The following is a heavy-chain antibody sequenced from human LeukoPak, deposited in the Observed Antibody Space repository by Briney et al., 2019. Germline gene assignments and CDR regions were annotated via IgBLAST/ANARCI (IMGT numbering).Heavy chain of an antibody. CDR3: AKTRGYSYGLDFDY. CDR2: IASDGSDK. CDR1: GFTFSSYG. Sequence: QSGGSLRLSCAASGFTFSSYGMLWVRQAPGKGLKWVASIASDGSDKYYGDSVKGRFTISRDNSKNTLFLQMISLRAEDTAVYYCAKTRGYSYGLDFDYWGQGTLVTVSS. J-gene: IGHJ4*02. D-gene: IGHD5-18*01. V-gene: IGHV3-30*02.